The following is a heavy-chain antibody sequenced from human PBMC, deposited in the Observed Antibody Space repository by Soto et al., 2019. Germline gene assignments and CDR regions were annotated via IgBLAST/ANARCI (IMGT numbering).Heavy chain of an antibody. D-gene: IGHD3-10*01. J-gene: IGHJ4*02. Sequence: SETLSLTCTVSGGSISSYYWSWVRQPPGKGLEWIGEIYHSGSTNYSPSLMSRVTISVDKSKNQFSLNLSSVTAADTAVYYCATRIYGTYYFDYWGQGALVTVSS. V-gene: IGHV4-4*02. CDR1: GGSISSYY. CDR3: ATRIYGTYYFDY. CDR2: IYHSGST.